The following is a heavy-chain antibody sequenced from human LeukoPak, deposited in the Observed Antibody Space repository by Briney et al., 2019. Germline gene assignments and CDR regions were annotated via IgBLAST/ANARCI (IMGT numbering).Heavy chain of an antibody. Sequence: SETLSLTCTVSGSSIRYYYWSWIRQSPGKGLEWIGYIYYNGSTNYNPSLKSRVTISVDISKNQFSLKMSSVTAADTAVYYCARKGGLFDYWGQGRLVTVSS. CDR3: ARKGGLFDY. V-gene: IGHV4-59*01. CDR2: IYYNGST. CDR1: GSSIRYYY. D-gene: IGHD2-15*01. J-gene: IGHJ4*02.